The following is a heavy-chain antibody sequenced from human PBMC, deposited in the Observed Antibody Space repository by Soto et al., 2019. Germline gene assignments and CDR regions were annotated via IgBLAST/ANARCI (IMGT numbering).Heavy chain of an antibody. CDR2: IDPSDSDI. J-gene: IGHJ5*02. V-gene: IGHV5-51*01. D-gene: IGHD6-19*01. CDR1: GYRFASYR. Sequence: GESLKISCKGSGYRFASYRIAWVRQMPGKGLEWMGIIDPSDSDIRYSPSFQGQVTISADKSISTAYLQWSSLKASDTAMYYWARRVVAVAGTSDWFDPWGQGTLVTVSS. CDR3: ARRVVAVAGTSDWFDP.